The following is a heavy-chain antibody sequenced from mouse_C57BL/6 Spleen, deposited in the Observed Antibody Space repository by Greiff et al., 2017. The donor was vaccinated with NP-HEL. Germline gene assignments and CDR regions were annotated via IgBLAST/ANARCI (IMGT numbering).Heavy chain of an antibody. V-gene: IGHV1-15*01. CDR2: IDPETGGT. CDR1: GYTFTDYE. D-gene: IGHD1-1*01. J-gene: IGHJ1*03. CDR3: TRWGYGSRYCEV. Sequence: VQLQQSGAELVRPGASVTLSCKASGYTFTDYEMHWVKQTPVHGLEWIGAIDPETGGTAYNQKFKGKTILAADKSSSTAYRESRSLTAEDSAVYYCTRWGYGSRYCEVWGTGATVTVSS.